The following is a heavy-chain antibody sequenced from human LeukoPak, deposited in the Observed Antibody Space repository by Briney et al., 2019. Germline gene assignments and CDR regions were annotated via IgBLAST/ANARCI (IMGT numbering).Heavy chain of an antibody. Sequence: PGRSLRLSCVASGFIFSKAWMTWVRQAPGKGLEWVATIRQDGSAQYYVDSVKGRFTTSRDNAKNSVYLQMDSLRGEDTALYYCSDPDWGWGQGTMVTVSS. CDR3: SDPDWG. CDR2: IRQDGSAQ. CDR1: GFIFSKAW. D-gene: IGHD3/OR15-3a*01. J-gene: IGHJ3*01. V-gene: IGHV3-7*01.